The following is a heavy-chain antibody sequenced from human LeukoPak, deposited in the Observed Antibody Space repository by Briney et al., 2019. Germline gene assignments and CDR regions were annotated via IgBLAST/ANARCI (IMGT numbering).Heavy chain of an antibody. D-gene: IGHD2-2*01. CDR2: INDSGGST. V-gene: IGHV3-23*01. CDR1: GFTFTTYA. CDR3: AKRQLHDAFDI. J-gene: IGHJ3*02. Sequence: GGPLRLSCAASGFTFTTYAMNWVRQAPGKGLEWVSTINDSGGSTYYADSVKGRFTISRDISKNTLYLEMSSLRAEDTAVYYCAKRQLHDAFDIWGQGTMVTVSS.